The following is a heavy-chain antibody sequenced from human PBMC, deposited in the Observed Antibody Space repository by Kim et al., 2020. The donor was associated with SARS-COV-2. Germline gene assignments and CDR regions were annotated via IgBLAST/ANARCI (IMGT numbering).Heavy chain of an antibody. J-gene: IGHJ4*02. Sequence: SGSTIYYADSVKGRFTISRDNAKNSLYLQMNSLRAEDTAVYYCARSPFDYWGQGTLVTVSS. CDR2: SGSTI. CDR3: ARSPFDY. V-gene: IGHV3-11*01.